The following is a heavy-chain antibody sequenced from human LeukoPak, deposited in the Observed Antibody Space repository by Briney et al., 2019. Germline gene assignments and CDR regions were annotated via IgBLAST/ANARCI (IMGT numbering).Heavy chain of an antibody. D-gene: IGHD1-14*01. CDR1: GGSISSGGYY. J-gene: IGHJ5*02. CDR2: IYYSGST. CDR3: ARDTPAEESPGWFDP. V-gene: IGHV4-31*03. Sequence: SETLSLTCTVSGGSISSGGYYWSWIRQHPGKGLEWIGYIYYSGSTYYNPSLKSRVTISVDTSKNQFSLKLSSVTAADTAVYYCARDTPAEESPGWFDPWGQGTLVTVSS.